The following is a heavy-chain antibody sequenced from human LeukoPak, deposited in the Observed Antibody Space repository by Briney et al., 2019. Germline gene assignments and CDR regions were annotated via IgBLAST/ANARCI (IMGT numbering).Heavy chain of an antibody. V-gene: IGHV1-2*02. D-gene: IGHD6-13*01. CDR2: INPDSGDT. J-gene: IGHJ4*02. CDR3: ARVAAAGRATFDY. Sequence: ASVKVSCKASGYTFTSYGISWVRRAPGQGLEWMAWINPDSGDTNYAQKFQGRVTMTRDTSISTAYMELSRLRSDDTAVYYCARVAAAGRATFDYWGQGTLVTVSS. CDR1: GYTFTSYG.